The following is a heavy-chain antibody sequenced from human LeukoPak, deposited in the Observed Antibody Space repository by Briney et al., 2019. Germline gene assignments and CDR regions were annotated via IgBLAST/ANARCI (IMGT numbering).Heavy chain of an antibody. V-gene: IGHV4-34*01. Sequence: SETLSLTCAVYGGSFSGYYWSWIRQPPGKGRDWIGEINHSGSTNYNPSLKSRVTISVDTSKNQFSLKLSSVTAADTAVYYCARGLIAAAVYFDYWGQGTLVTVSS. CDR3: ARGLIAAAVYFDY. CDR1: GGSFSGYY. D-gene: IGHD6-13*01. CDR2: INHSGST. J-gene: IGHJ4*02.